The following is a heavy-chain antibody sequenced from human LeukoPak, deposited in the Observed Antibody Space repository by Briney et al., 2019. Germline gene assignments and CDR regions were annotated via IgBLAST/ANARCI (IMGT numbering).Heavy chain of an antibody. Sequence: GASVKVSCKASGCTFTSYYMHWVRQAPGQGLERMGIINPSGGSTSYARKFQDRVTMTRNTSISTAYMELSSLRSDDTAVYYCARGPPNWGYDYWGPGTLVTVSS. J-gene: IGHJ4*02. D-gene: IGHD7-27*01. CDR3: ARGPPNWGYDY. V-gene: IGHV1-46*01. CDR1: GCTFTSYY. CDR2: INPSGGST.